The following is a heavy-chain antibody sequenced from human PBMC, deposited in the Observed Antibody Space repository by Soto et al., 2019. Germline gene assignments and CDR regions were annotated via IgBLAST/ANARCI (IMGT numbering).Heavy chain of an antibody. D-gene: IGHD1-26*01. CDR3: ARGSESFDL. CDR2: ISGYNGNT. Sequence: QVLLMQSGPEVKKPGASVKVSCKASGYTFHNYGISWVRQVPGQGLEWMGWISGYNGNTNYAPKIQGRVTVTRDTSTATAYMELRSLRSDDTAISYCARGSESFDLWGQGTLVTVSS. J-gene: IGHJ4*02. CDR1: GYTFHNYG. V-gene: IGHV1-18*01.